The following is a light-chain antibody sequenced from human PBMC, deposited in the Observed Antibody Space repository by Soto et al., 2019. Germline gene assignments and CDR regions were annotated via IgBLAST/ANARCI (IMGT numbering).Light chain of an antibody. V-gene: IGKV3-15*01. J-gene: IGKJ5*01. CDR1: QSVSSN. CDR2: GAS. Sequence: EIVMTHSPTTLSVSPGLRSNLSCRASQSVSSNLAWYQQKPGQAPRLLIYGASTRATGIPARLSGSGYGTDLTITITSMQSDDFEVYFCQQYTDWPITFGQGTRLEIK. CDR3: QQYTDWPIT.